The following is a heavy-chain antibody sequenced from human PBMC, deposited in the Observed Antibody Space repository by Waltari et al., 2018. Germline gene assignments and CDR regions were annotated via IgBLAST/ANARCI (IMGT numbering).Heavy chain of an antibody. Sequence: EVQMVESGGGLVRPGGSLRLSCAASGFTFSNYGMSWVRQAPGKGLEWLALITASGSGTAYADSVRGRFTVSRDNGKNTLYLQMNSLRVEDTAKYYCAKDFTTYFDTTGYSEFDSWGQGTLVTVSS. CDR2: ITASGSGT. D-gene: IGHD3-22*01. V-gene: IGHV3-23*04. CDR3: AKDFTTYFDTTGYSEFDS. J-gene: IGHJ4*02. CDR1: GFTFSNYG.